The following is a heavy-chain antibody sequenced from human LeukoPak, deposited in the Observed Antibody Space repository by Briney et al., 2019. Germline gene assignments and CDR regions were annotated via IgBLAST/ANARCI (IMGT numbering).Heavy chain of an antibody. CDR2: ISSSGSTI. D-gene: IGHD5-12*01. V-gene: IGHV3-11*04. Sequence: GGSLRLSCAASGFTFSDYYMSWIRQAPGKGLEWVSYISSSGSTIYYADSVKGRFTISRDNATNSLYLQMNSLRAEDTAVYYCASPYSGYDLVFDYWGQVTLVTVSS. CDR1: GFTFSDYY. J-gene: IGHJ4*02. CDR3: ASPYSGYDLVFDY.